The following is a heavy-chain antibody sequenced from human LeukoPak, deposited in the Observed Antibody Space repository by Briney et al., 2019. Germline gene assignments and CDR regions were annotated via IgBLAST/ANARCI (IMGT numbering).Heavy chain of an antibody. CDR2: IWNDGSNK. V-gene: IGHV3-33*01. CDR3: AREWTRTGPFDY. J-gene: IGHJ4*02. Sequence: GGSLRLSCAASGFTFRSYGLHWVRQAPGKGLEWVALIWNDGSNKYYADSVKGRSTISRDNSKNTLYLQMNSLRAEDTAVYYCAREWTRTGPFDYWGQGTLVTVSS. CDR1: GFTFRSYG. D-gene: IGHD3/OR15-3a*01.